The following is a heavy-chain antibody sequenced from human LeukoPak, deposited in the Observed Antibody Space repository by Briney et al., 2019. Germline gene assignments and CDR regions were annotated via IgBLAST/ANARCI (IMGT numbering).Heavy chain of an antibody. CDR1: GYSFTSYW. Sequence: GESLKISGKGSGYSFTSYWIGWVRQMPGKGLEWMGIIYPGDSDTRYSPSFQGQVTISADKSTSTAYLQWSSLKAPDTAMYYCARRSSGWYQDYWGQGTLVTVSS. J-gene: IGHJ4*02. V-gene: IGHV5-51*01. CDR2: IYPGDSDT. CDR3: ARRSSGWYQDY. D-gene: IGHD6-19*01.